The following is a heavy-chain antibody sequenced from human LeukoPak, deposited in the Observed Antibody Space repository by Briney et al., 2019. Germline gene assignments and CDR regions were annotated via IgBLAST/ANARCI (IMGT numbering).Heavy chain of an antibody. CDR2: IRFDGSNK. CDR3: AKDRWGRNGYSSSWCDY. V-gene: IGHV3-30*02. J-gene: IGHJ4*02. CDR1: GFTFTNYW. D-gene: IGHD6-13*01. Sequence: PGGSLRLSCAASGFTFTNYWMSWVRQAPGKGLEWVAFIRFDGSNKYYADSVKGRFTISRDISKNTLYLQMNSLRAEDTGVYYCAKDRWGRNGYSSSWCDYWGPGTLVTVSS.